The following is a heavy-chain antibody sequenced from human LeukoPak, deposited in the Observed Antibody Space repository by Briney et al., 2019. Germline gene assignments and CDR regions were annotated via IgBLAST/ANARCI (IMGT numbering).Heavy chain of an antibody. CDR2: INHNGNVN. D-gene: IGHD6-6*01. CDR3: AKERSSSSSFDY. V-gene: IGHV3-7*01. J-gene: IGHJ4*02. CDR1: GFTFSSYW. Sequence: LRLSXAASGFTFSSYWMNWARQAPGKGLEWVASINHNGNVNYYVDSVKGRFTISRDNAKNTLYLQMNSLRAEDTAVYYCAKERSSSSSFDYWGQGTLVTVSS.